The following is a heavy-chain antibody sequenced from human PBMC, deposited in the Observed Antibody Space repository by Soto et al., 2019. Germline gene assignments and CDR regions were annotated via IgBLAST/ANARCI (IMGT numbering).Heavy chain of an antibody. Sequence: QAQLVQSGAEVTEPGASVKVSCKASGYSFTTSGITWVRQAPGQGLEWMGWISTYNGNTNYAQKLQDRVTLTTDTSTSTAYMALRSLRSDDTAVYYCARRLYGDYDYWGQVTLVTVAS. CDR2: ISTYNGNT. J-gene: IGHJ4*02. D-gene: IGHD4-17*01. V-gene: IGHV1-18*01. CDR3: ARRLYGDYDY. CDR1: GYSFTTSG.